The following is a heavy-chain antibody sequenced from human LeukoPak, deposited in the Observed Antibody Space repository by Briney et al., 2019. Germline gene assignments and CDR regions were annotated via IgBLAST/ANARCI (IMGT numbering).Heavy chain of an antibody. CDR3: ARGGYSGYVRINNWFDP. D-gene: IGHD5-12*01. CDR1: GGSISSSSYY. V-gene: IGHV4-39*07. Sequence: PSETLSLTCTVSGGSISSSSYYWGWIRQPPGKGLEWIGSIYYSGSTYYNPSLKSRVTISVDTSKNQFSLKLSSVTAADTAVYYCARGGYSGYVRINNWFDPWGQGTLVTVSS. CDR2: IYYSGST. J-gene: IGHJ5*02.